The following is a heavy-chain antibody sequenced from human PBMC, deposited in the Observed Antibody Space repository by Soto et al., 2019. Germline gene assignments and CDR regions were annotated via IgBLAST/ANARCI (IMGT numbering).Heavy chain of an antibody. CDR3: ARSMRATVVTPVMYYYYGMDV. V-gene: IGHV1-69*13. D-gene: IGHD2-21*02. Sequence: SVKVSCKASGGTFSSYAISWVRQAPGQGLEWKGGIIPIFGTANYAQKFQGRVTITADESTSTAYMELSSLRSEGTAVYYCARSMRATVVTPVMYYYYGMDVWGQGTTVTVSS. CDR2: IIPIFGTA. CDR1: GGTFSSYA. J-gene: IGHJ6*02.